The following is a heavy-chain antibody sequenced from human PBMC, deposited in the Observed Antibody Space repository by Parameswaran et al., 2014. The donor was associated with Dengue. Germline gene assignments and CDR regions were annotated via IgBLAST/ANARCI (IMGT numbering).Heavy chain of an antibody. CDR3: ARGHTTMASAYSDY. D-gene: IGHD5-18*01. CDR2: INPSGGNT. V-gene: IGHV1-46*01. Sequence: WVRQAPGQGLEWMGIINPSGGNTNYAQKFQGRVTMTRATSTSTVYMELSSLRFEDTAVYYCARGHTTMASAYSDYWGQGTLVTVSS. J-gene: IGHJ4*02.